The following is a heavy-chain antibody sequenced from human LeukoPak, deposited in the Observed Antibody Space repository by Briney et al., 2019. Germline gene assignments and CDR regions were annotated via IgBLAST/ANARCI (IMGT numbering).Heavy chain of an antibody. J-gene: IGHJ4*02. CDR3: AKGPAPIAVAGTDY. Sequence: PGGSLRLSCAASGFTFSSYAMSWVRQAPGKGLEWVSAISGSGGSTYYADSVKGRFTISKDNSKNTLYLQMNSLRAEDTAVYHCAKGPAPIAVAGTDYWGQGTLVTVSS. D-gene: IGHD6-19*01. CDR1: GFTFSSYA. CDR2: ISGSGGST. V-gene: IGHV3-23*01.